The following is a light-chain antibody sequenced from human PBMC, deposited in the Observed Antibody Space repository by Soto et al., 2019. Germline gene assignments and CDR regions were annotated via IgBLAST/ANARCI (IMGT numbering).Light chain of an antibody. V-gene: IGKV1-5*03. CDR2: KAS. CDR3: QQYNSYSWT. Sequence: DIQMTQTPSILSASVGDRVILTCRASQSIGNWLAWYQQKPGKAPKLLIYKASSVESGVPTRFSGSGSGTEFTLTISSLQPDYFATYYCQQYNSYSWTFGQGTKVDIK. J-gene: IGKJ1*01. CDR1: QSIGNW.